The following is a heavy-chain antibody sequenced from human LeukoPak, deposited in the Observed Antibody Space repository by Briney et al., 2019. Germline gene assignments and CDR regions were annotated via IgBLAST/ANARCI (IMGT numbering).Heavy chain of an antibody. V-gene: IGHV3-66*01. CDR3: ARAPFRGYSTGWYRYFDY. CDR1: GFILSGNY. Sequence: QAGGSLRLSCAASGFILSGNYMSWVRQAPGKGLEWVSVIYSGGRAYYSDSVKGRFTISRDSSKNTLFLQMDSLRAEDTAVYYCARAPFRGYSTGWYRYFDYWGQGTLVTVSS. CDR2: IYSGGRA. D-gene: IGHD6-19*01. J-gene: IGHJ4*02.